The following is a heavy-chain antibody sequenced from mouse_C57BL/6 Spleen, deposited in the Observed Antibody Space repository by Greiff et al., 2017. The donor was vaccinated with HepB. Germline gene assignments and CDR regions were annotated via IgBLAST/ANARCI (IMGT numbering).Heavy chain of an antibody. Sequence: VMLVESGPGLVQPSQSLSITCTVSGFSLTSYGVHWVRQSPGKGLEWLGVIWSGGSTDYNAAFISRLSISKDNSKSQVFFKMNSLQADDTAIYYCARNLGGYYPYAMDYWGQGTSVTVSS. D-gene: IGHD2-3*01. CDR1: GFSLTSYG. V-gene: IGHV2-2*01. CDR3: ARNLGGYYPYAMDY. J-gene: IGHJ4*01. CDR2: IWSGGST.